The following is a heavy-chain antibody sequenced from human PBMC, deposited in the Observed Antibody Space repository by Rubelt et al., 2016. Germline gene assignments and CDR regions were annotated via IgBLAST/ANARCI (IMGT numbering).Heavy chain of an antibody. CDR3: ARTAWNNYMDV. D-gene: IGHD1/OR15-1a*01. Sequence: VQLQESGPGLVRLSQTLSLTCTVSGDSIGSGGHFWSWVRQAPGKGLEWVSGINTGGRTYYADSVKGRFSISRDHSKNTQDLHMNSLGGDDTAVYYCARTAWNNYMDVWGKGTTVTVSS. CDR2: INTGGRT. V-gene: IGHV3-53*01. CDR1: GDSIGSGGHF. J-gene: IGHJ6*03.